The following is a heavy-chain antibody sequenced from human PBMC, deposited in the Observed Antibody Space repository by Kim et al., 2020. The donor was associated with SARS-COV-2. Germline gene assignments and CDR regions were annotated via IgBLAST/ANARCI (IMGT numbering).Heavy chain of an antibody. CDR2: ISSSSSYI. CDR1: GFTFSSYS. D-gene: IGHD3-22*01. Sequence: GGSLRLSCAASGFTFSSYSMNWVRQAPGKGLEWVSSISSSSSYIYYADSVKGRFTISRDNAKNSLYLQMNSLRAEDTAVYYCASRTYYYDSSGYLPDYWGQGTLVTVSS. CDR3: ASRTYYYDSSGYLPDY. J-gene: IGHJ4*02. V-gene: IGHV3-21*01.